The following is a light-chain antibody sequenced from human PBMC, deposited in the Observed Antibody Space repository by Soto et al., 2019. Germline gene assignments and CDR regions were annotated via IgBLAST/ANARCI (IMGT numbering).Light chain of an antibody. Sequence: QAVVTQSPSASGTPGQRVTISCSGSSSNIGSFTVNWYQQLPGTAPKLLIHSNNQRPLGVPDRFSGSKSGTSATLAISGLQSEDEADYCCSAWDDSLNGVVIGGGTKLTVL. J-gene: IGLJ2*01. V-gene: IGLV1-44*01. CDR3: SAWDDSLNGVV. CDR1: SSNIGSFT. CDR2: SNN.